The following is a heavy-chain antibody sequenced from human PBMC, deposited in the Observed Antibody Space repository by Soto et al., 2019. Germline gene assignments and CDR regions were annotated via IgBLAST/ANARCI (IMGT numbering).Heavy chain of an antibody. CDR3: AREAAGFDI. CDR2: IYYGGTT. V-gene: IGHV3-53*01. Sequence: LRLSCAASGFTVSDDHMSWVRQAPGKGPEWVSVIYYGGTTYYADSVQGRFTISRDKSKNTLYLQMNDLRADDTAVYYCAREAAGFDIWGQGTMVTVSS. J-gene: IGHJ3*02. CDR1: GFTVSDDH.